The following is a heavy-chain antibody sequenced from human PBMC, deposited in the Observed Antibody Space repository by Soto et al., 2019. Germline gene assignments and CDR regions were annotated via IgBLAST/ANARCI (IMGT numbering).Heavy chain of an antibody. CDR2: INQDGIEK. CDR3: ARVLRSGLSGYALES. CDR1: GFTFSNFW. V-gene: IGHV3-7*01. Sequence: GGSLRLSCVASGFTFSNFWLTWARQAPGKGLEWVANINQDGIEKYYVDSVKGRFTISRDNAENSLSLQMNGLRAEDTAIYYCARVLRSGLSGYALESWGQGTLVTVSS. J-gene: IGHJ5*02. D-gene: IGHD5-12*01.